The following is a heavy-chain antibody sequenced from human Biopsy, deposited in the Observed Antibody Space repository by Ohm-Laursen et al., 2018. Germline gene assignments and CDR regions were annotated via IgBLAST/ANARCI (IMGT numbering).Heavy chain of an antibody. CDR1: DGSISNIINY. J-gene: IGHJ4*02. D-gene: IGHD3-10*01. Sequence: SETLSLTCTVTDGSISNIINYWGWIRQPLGKGLEWLGCIYHTGITDYNPSLKSRVTISVDTSNTHFSLKLSSLTAADTAVYYCARHSFGSGRDFWGQGTLVTVSS. V-gene: IGHV4-39*01. CDR3: ARHSFGSGRDF. CDR2: IYHTGIT.